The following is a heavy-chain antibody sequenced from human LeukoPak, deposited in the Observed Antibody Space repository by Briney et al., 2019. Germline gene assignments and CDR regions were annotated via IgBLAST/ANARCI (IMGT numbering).Heavy chain of an antibody. J-gene: IGHJ3*02. CDR2: INPSGGST. V-gene: IGHV1-46*01. D-gene: IGHD6-25*01. CDR1: GYTFTSYY. CDR3: ATGSAEVSDAFDI. Sequence: ASVKVSCKASGYTFTSYYMHWVRQAPGQGLEWMGIINPSGGSTSYTQKFQGRVTMTRDMSTSTVYMELSSLRSEDTAVYYCATGSAEVSDAFDIWGQGTMVTVSS.